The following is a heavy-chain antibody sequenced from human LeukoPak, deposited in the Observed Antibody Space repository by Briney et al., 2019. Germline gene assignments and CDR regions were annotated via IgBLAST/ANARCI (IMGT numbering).Heavy chain of an antibody. V-gene: IGHV4-59*01. CDR3: ARLCCGPLGY. CDR1: GGSISNYY. CDR2: IYYSGST. J-gene: IGHJ4*02. Sequence: SETLSLTCTVSGGSISNYYWSWIRQPPGKGLEWIGYIYYSGSTNYNPSLKSRVTISVDTSKNQFSLKLSSVTAADTAVYYCARLCCGPLGYWGQGTLVTVSS. D-gene: IGHD2-21*01.